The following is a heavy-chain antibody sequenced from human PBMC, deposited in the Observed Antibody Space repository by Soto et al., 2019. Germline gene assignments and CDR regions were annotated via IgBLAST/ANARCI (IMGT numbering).Heavy chain of an antibody. CDR1: GFTFSSYA. Sequence: EVQLLESGGGLVQPGGSLRLSCAASGFTFSSYAMSWVRQAPGKGLEWVSAISGSGGSTYYADSVKGRFTISRDNSKNTLYLQMNSLRAEDTAVYYCAKVHSGESSSYKTDYWDQGTLVTVSS. V-gene: IGHV3-23*01. CDR3: AKVHSGESSSYKTDY. CDR2: ISGSGGST. D-gene: IGHD6-13*01. J-gene: IGHJ4*02.